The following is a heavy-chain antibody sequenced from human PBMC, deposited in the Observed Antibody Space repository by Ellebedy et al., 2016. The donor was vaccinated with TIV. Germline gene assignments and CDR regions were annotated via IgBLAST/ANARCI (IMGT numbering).Heavy chain of an antibody. CDR1: GGSISSNY. CDR2: INHSGST. CDR3: ARGTAGGARDLDY. J-gene: IGHJ4*02. V-gene: IGHV4-34*01. Sequence: MPSETLSLTCTVSGGSISSNYWSWIRQPPGKGLEWIGEINHSGSTNYNPSLKSRVTISVDTSKNQFSLKLSSVTAADTAVYYCARGTAGGARDLDYWGQGTLVTVSS. D-gene: IGHD5-18*01.